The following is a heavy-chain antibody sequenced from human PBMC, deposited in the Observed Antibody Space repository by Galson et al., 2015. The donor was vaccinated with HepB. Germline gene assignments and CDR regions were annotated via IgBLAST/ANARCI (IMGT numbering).Heavy chain of an antibody. CDR2: MNPNSGDT. CDR1: GYTFISYD. CDR3: ARAGGNLGYCGTTTCYFGDPVDP. D-gene: IGHD2-2*01. J-gene: IGHJ5*02. V-gene: IGHV1-8*01. Sequence: SVKVSCKASGYTFISYDINWVRQATGQGLEWMGWMNPNSGDTGYAQKFQGRVNMTRNTSISTAYMELSSLRSEDTAIYFCARAGGNLGYCGTTTCYFGDPVDPVAQAALATGSS.